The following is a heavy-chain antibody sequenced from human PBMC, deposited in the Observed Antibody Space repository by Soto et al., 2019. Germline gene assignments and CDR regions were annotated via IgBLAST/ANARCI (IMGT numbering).Heavy chain of an antibody. V-gene: IGHV3-15*01. CDR2: IKSKTDGGTT. CDR3: TTVGGGYSGWFFDY. J-gene: IGHJ4*02. Sequence: GGSLRLSCAASGFTFSNAWMSWVRQAPGKGLEWVGRIKSKTDGGTTDYAAPVKGRFTISRDDSKNTLYLQMNSLKTEDTAVYYCTTVGGGYSGWFFDYWGQGTLVTVSS. CDR1: GFTFSNAW. D-gene: IGHD5-12*01.